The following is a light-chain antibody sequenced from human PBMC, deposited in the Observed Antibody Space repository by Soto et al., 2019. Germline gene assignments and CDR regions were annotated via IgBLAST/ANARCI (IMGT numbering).Light chain of an antibody. CDR2: DVN. Sequence: QSVLTQPASVSGSPGQSIAISCTGTSSDVGYYNYVSWYQQHPGKAPNVMIYDVNNRPSGVPDRFSGSKSGDTASLTISGLQAEIDADYYPSSYSSRTTYVSGTGTELTVL. V-gene: IGLV2-14*01. CDR1: SSDVGYYNY. J-gene: IGLJ1*01. CDR3: SSYSSRTTYV.